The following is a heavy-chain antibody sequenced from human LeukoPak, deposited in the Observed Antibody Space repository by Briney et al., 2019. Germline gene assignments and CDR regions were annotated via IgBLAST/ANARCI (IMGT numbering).Heavy chain of an antibody. CDR2: ISGSGSTI. D-gene: IGHD2/OR15-2a*01. CDR3: TRKGSQWDFLVDY. CDR1: AFTFSSYE. Sequence: PGGSLRLSCVASAFTFSSYEMKWVRQAPGKGLEWVSYISGSGSTIYYGDSVKGRFIISRDNSENSLYLQMDSLTAEDTAVYYCTRKGSQWDFLVDYWGQGTRVAVSP. V-gene: IGHV3-48*03. J-gene: IGHJ4*02.